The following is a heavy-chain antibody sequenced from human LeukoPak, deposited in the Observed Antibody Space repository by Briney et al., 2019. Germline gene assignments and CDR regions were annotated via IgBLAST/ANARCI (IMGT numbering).Heavy chain of an antibody. CDR3: ARDPYTQYYDILTGYNYYYGMDV. CDR1: GYTFTSYG. Sequence: ASVKVSCKASGYTFTSYGISWVRQAPGQGLEWMGWISAYNGNTNYAQKLQGRVTMTTDTSTSTAYMELRSLRSDDTAVYYCARDPYTQYYDILTGYNYYYGMDVWGQGTTVTVSS. V-gene: IGHV1-18*01. CDR2: ISAYNGNT. D-gene: IGHD3-9*01. J-gene: IGHJ6*02.